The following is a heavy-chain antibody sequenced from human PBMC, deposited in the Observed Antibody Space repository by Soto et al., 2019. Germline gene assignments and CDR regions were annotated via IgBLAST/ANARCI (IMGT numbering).Heavy chain of an antibody. CDR2: INHSGST. Sequence: SSTMSLTCAVEGGSCSGYYWSWICQPPGKGLEWIGEINHSGSTNYNPSLNSRVTISVDTSKNQFSLKLSSVTAADTAVYYCAGRSLRRITMIVVVKNWFDPWRQGTLVTVSS. D-gene: IGHD3-22*01. J-gene: IGHJ5*02. V-gene: IGHV4-34*01. CDR3: AGRSLRRITMIVVVKNWFDP. CDR1: GGSCSGYY.